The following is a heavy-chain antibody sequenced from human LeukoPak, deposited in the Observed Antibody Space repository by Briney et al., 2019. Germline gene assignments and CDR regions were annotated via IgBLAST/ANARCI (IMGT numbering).Heavy chain of an antibody. CDR1: GNSFTSYW. CDR2: INPGDSDT. V-gene: IGHV5-51*01. J-gene: IGHJ3*02. CDR3: ARPSPDWLLGAFDI. Sequence: GESLKISCKGSGNSFTSYWIAWVRQMPGKGLEYMGIINPGDSDTRYSPSFQGQVTISADKSISTAYLQWSSLKASDTAMYYCARPSPDWLLGAFDIWGQGTMVTVSS. D-gene: IGHD3-9*01.